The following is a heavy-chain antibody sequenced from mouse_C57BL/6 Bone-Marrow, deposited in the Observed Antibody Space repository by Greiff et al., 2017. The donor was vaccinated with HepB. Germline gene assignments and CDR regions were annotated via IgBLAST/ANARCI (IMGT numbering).Heavy chain of an antibody. CDR1: GFSLTSYG. CDR3: AKLRSGDY. J-gene: IGHJ2*01. CDR2: IWRGGST. V-gene: IGHV2-5*01. Sequence: VKLVESGPGLVQPSQSLSITCTVSGFSLTSYGVHWVRQSPGKGLEWLGVIWRGGSTDDNAAFMSRLSITKDNSTSQVFFKMNSLQADDTAISYCAKLRSGDYWGQGTTLTVSA.